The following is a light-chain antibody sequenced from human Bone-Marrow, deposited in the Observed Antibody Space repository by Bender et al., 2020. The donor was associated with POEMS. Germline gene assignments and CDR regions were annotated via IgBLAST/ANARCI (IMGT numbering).Light chain of an antibody. CDR2: STN. V-gene: IGLV1-44*01. J-gene: IGLJ2*01. Sequence: QSVLTQPPSASATPGQRVTISCSGTTSNIGTNTVHWYQQLPGTAPKLLIYSTNQRPSGVPDRFSGSKSGTSASLTISGLKPEDEADYYCQSYDSTIVVFGGGTKLTVL. CDR3: QSYDSTIVV. CDR1: TSNIGTNT.